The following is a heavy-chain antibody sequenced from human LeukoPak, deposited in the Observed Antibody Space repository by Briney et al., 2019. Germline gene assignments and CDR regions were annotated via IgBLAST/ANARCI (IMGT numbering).Heavy chain of an antibody. V-gene: IGHV5-51*01. CDR3: ARRITMVRGVIYFDY. Sequence: PGESLKISCKGSGYSFTSYWIGWVRQMPGKGLEWMGIIYPGDSDTRYSPSFQGQVTISADKSISTAYLQWSSLKASDTAMYYCARRITMVRGVIYFDYWGQGTLVTVSS. J-gene: IGHJ4*02. CDR1: GYSFTSYW. CDR2: IYPGDSDT. D-gene: IGHD3-10*01.